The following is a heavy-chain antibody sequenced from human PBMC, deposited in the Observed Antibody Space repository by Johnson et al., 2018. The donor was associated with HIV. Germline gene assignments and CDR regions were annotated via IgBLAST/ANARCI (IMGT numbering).Heavy chain of an antibody. V-gene: IGHV3-30*02. D-gene: IGHD1-14*01. CDR2: VLYDGGKK. J-gene: IGHJ3*01. CDR1: GFTFSSYA. Sequence: QVQLVESGGGVVQPGGSLRLSCAASGFTFSSYALHWVHQAPGKGLEWVAVVLYDGGKKYYLESVQGRFNISRDNSKNTLHLQMNSLRPEDTALYYCAKDQGGTYNLGAFDSWGQGTMVTVSS. CDR3: AKDQGGTYNLGAFDS.